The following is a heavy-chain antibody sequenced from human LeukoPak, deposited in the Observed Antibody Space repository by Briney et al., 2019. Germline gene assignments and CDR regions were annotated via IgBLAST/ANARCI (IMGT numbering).Heavy chain of an antibody. CDR1: GGSISSSSYY. CDR2: IYYSGST. J-gene: IGHJ6*03. D-gene: IGHD6-19*01. CDR3: AWTKYGSGWYGPADYMDV. Sequence: SETLSLTCTVSGGSISSSSYYWGWIRQPPGKGLEWIGSIYYSGSTYYNPSLKSRVTISVDTSKNQFSLKLSSVTAADTAVYYCAWTKYGSGWYGPADYMDVWGKGTTVTVSS. V-gene: IGHV4-39*07.